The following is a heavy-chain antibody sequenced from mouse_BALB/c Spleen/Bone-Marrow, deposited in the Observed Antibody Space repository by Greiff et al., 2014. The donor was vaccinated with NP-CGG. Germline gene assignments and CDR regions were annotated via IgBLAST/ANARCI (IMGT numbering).Heavy chain of an antibody. V-gene: IGHV5-9-3*01. Sequence: EVKLMESGGGLVKPGGSLKLSCAASGFTFSSYAMSWVRQTPEKRLEWVATINSGGSYTYYPDSVEGRFTISRDNAKNTLYLQMSSLRSEDTAMYYCARGDWDEAMDYWGQGTSVTVST. CDR2: INSGGSYT. J-gene: IGHJ4*01. D-gene: IGHD4-1*01. CDR3: ARGDWDEAMDY. CDR1: GFTFSSYA.